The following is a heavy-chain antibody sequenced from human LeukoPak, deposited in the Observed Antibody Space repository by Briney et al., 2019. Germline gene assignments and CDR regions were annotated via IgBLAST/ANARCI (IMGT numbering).Heavy chain of an antibody. Sequence: PSVTLSLTCSVSGDSISRSDSYWDWIRQPPGKGLEWIGTLYYTGRTYYSPSLKSRVTMSVDTSNNQFSLNLRSVTAADTAVYYCARRRYYDGSGYLEWGQGTLLSVSS. D-gene: IGHD3-22*01. J-gene: IGHJ1*01. CDR2: LYYTGRT. CDR1: GDSISRSDSY. CDR3: ARRRYYDGSGYLE. V-gene: IGHV4-39*01.